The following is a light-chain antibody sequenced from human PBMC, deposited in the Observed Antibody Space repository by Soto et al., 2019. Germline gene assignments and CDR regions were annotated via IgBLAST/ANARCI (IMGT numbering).Light chain of an antibody. Sequence: EIVLTQSPATLSLSPGERATLSCRASQSVSSYLAWYQQKPGQAPRLLINDASNRATGIPARFSGSGSGTDFTLTISSLEPEDFAVYYCQQRSNWPFGPGTKVDIK. J-gene: IGKJ3*01. CDR3: QQRSNWP. CDR1: QSVSSY. V-gene: IGKV3-11*01. CDR2: DAS.